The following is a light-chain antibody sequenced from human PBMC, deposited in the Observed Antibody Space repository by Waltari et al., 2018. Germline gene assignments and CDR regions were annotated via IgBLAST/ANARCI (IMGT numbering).Light chain of an antibody. CDR3: QHYLRLPVT. CDR2: AAS. Sequence: ELVLTQSPGTLSLSPGERATLSCRASQSISRTLVWYQKKPGQAPRLLIYAASTRATGIPDRFSGSGSGTDFSLTISRLEPEDFAVDYCQHYLRLPVTFGQGTKVEIK. CDR1: QSISRT. J-gene: IGKJ1*01. V-gene: IGKV3-20*01.